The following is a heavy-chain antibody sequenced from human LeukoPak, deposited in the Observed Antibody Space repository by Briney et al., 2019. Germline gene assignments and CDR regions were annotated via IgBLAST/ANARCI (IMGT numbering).Heavy chain of an antibody. Sequence: GSLRLSCAASGFTFSSYAMSWVRQAPGKGLEWVSAISGSGGSTYYADSVKGRFTISRDNSKNTLYLQMNSLRAEDTAVYYCARDPSLGLHYYDSSGSTYYFDYWGQGTLVTVSS. V-gene: IGHV3-23*01. J-gene: IGHJ4*02. D-gene: IGHD3-22*01. CDR1: GFTFSSYA. CDR2: ISGSGGST. CDR3: ARDPSLGLHYYDSSGSTYYFDY.